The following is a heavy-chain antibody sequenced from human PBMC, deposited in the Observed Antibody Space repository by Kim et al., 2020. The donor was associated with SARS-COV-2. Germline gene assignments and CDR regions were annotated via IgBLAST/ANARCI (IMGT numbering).Heavy chain of an antibody. J-gene: IGHJ4*02. V-gene: IGHV3-53*01. CDR2: IYPDGKT. D-gene: IGHD6-19*01. CDR3: AREGSSSGWGYLDY. Sequence: GGSLRLSCAASGFTVSNNYMSWVRQAPGKGLEWVSIIYPDGKTFYADSVKGRFTISRDNSENTLYLQMNSMRVEDTAGYYCAREGSSSGWGYLDYWGQG. CDR1: GFTVSNNY.